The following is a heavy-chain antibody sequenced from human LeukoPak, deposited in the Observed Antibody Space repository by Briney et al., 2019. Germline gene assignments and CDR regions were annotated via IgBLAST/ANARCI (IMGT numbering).Heavy chain of an antibody. CDR1: GGSISSYY. D-gene: IGHD3-10*01. V-gene: IGHV4-4*07. J-gene: IGHJ4*02. Sequence: SETLSLTCTVSGGSISSYYWSWIRQPAGKGLEWIGRIYTSGSTNYNPSLKSRVTISVDTSKNQFSLKLSSVTAADTAVYYCARSYGSGSYYNYFDYWGQGTLVTVSS. CDR2: IYTSGST. CDR3: ARSYGSGSYYNYFDY.